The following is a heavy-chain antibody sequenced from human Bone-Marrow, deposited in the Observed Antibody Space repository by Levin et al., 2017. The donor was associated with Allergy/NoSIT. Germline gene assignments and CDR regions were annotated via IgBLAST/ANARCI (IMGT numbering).Heavy chain of an antibody. Sequence: RAGGSLRLSCTGSGFMFGDYTISWLRQAPGKGLEWVSFIRSKLYGETKNYAASVRGRFTISRDDFTRVVYLQMDSLKTEDTAIYYCARGSQGPCLGGSCFKVWGFDYWGQGALVTVSS. CDR3: ARGSQGPCLGGSCFKVWGFDY. V-gene: IGHV3-49*03. CDR1: GFMFGDYT. CDR2: IRSKLYGETK. D-gene: IGHD3-16*01. J-gene: IGHJ4*02.